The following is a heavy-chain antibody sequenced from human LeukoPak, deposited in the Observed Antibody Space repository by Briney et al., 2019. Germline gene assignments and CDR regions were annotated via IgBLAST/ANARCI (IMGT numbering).Heavy chain of an antibody. CDR3: ARLRNIGWYYFDY. J-gene: IGHJ4*02. D-gene: IGHD2/OR15-2a*01. Sequence: GGSLRLSCAASGFTFSSYSMNWVRQAPGKGLEWVSSISSSSSYIYYADSAKGRFTISRDNAKNSLYLQMNSLRAEDTALYYCARLRNIGWYYFDYWGQGTLVTVSS. CDR1: GFTFSSYS. CDR2: ISSSSSYI. V-gene: IGHV3-21*04.